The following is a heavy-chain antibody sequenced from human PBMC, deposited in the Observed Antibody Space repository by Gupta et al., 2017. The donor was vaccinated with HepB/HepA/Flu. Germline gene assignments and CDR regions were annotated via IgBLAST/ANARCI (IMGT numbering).Heavy chain of an antibody. CDR3: ARGLYPPYYYYMDV. Sequence: QVQLVQSGAEVKKPGASVTVSCKASGYTFTSYDINWVRQATGQGLEWMGWMNPNSGNTGYAQKFQGRVTITRNTSISTAYMELSSLRSEDTAVYYCARGLYPPYYYYMDVWGKGTTVTVSS. V-gene: IGHV1-8*03. CDR2: MNPNSGNT. D-gene: IGHD2-8*01. J-gene: IGHJ6*03. CDR1: GYTFTSYD.